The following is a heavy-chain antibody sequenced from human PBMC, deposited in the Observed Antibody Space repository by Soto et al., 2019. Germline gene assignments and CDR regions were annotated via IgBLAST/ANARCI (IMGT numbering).Heavy chain of an antibody. CDR3: TRGYCSGGSCYYHDY. CDR2: IRSKANSYAT. D-gene: IGHD2-15*01. J-gene: IGHJ4*02. CDR1: GFTFSGSA. Sequence: EVQLVESGGGLVQPGGSLKLSCAASGFTFSGSAMHWVRQASGKGLEWVGRIRSKANSYATAYAASVNGRFTISRDDSKNTAYLQMNSLKTEDTAVYYCTRGYCSGGSCYYHDYWGQGTLVTVSS. V-gene: IGHV3-73*02.